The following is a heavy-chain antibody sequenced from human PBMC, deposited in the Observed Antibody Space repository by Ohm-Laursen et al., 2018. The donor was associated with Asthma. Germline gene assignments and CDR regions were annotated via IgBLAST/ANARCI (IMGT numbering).Heavy chain of an antibody. J-gene: IGHJ4*02. CDR3: TRGGHYGSYFDY. CDR1: GFTFSTYW. V-gene: IGHV3-74*01. CDR2: VYGDGSNT. Sequence: SLRLSCTASGFTFSTYWMHWVRQAPGKGLVWVSRVYGDGSNTIYADSVKGRFTISRDNAKNTLYLQMNSLRSEDTAVYYCTRGGHYGSYFDYWGQGTLLTVSS. D-gene: IGHD4-17*01.